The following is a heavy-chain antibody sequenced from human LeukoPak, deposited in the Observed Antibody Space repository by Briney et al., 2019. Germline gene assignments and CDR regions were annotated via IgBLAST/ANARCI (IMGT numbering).Heavy chain of an antibody. J-gene: IGHJ4*02. Sequence: SETLSLTCTVSGGSISNHYCSWIRQPAGKGLEWIGRIYSSGTTDYNPSLKSRVVMSVDTSKNQVSLKLSAVTAADTAVYYCARVYCSGGNCYHIDYWGQGTLVTVSS. CDR2: IYSSGTT. D-gene: IGHD2-15*01. V-gene: IGHV4-4*07. CDR3: ARVYCSGGNCYHIDY. CDR1: GGSISNHY.